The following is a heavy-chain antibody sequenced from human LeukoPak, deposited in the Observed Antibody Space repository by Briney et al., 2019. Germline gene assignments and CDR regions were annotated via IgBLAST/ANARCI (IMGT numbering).Heavy chain of an antibody. D-gene: IGHD1-26*01. Sequence: GGSLRLSCAASGFTVSSNYMSWVRQAPGKGLEWVSVIYSGGSTYYADSVKGRFTISRDNSKNTLYLLMNSLRAEDTAVYYCAKEQSVVGATSAFDYWGQGTLVTVSS. J-gene: IGHJ4*02. V-gene: IGHV3-53*05. CDR2: IYSGGST. CDR1: GFTVSSNY. CDR3: AKEQSVVGATSAFDY.